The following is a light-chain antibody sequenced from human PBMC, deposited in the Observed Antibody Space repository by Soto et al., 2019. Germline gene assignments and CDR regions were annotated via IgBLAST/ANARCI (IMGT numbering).Light chain of an antibody. J-gene: IGKJ1*01. V-gene: IGKV1-39*01. Sequence: DIQMAQSPSSLSASVGDRITITCRASQNIRDSLNWYQHKPGMAPQLMIFAASNLHSGVPSRFSVSGSGTDFTLTISILQPEDFATYYCQQTFGMFPWTFGQGTKVEMK. CDR3: QQTFGMFPWT. CDR2: AAS. CDR1: QNIRDS.